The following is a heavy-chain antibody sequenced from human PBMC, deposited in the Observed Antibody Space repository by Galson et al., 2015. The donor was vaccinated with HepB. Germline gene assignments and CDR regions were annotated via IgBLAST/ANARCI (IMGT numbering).Heavy chain of an antibody. V-gene: IGHV3-15*01. CDR2: IKSKTDGGTT. D-gene: IGHD3-3*01. CDR3: TTLNYDFLSLDY. CDR1: GFTFSNAW. J-gene: IGHJ4*02. Sequence: SLRLSCAASGFTFSNAWMSWVRQAPGKGLEWVGRIKSKTDGGTTDYAAPVKGRFTISRDDSKNTLYLQMNSLKTEDTAVYYCTTLNYDFLSLDYWGQGTLVTVSS.